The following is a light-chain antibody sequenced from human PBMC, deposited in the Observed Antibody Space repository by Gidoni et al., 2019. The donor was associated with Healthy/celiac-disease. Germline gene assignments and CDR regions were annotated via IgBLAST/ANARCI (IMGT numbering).Light chain of an antibody. CDR2: KAS. CDR3: QQYNSTPPT. V-gene: IGKV4-1*01. CDR1: QSVLYSSNNKNY. J-gene: IGKJ2*01. Sequence: DLVMTQSPDSLAVSLGERATINCKSSQSVLYSSNNKNYLAWYQQKPGQPPKLLIYKASSRETGVPDRFSGSGSGTDFTLTISSLQAEDVADYYCQQYNSTPPTFGQGTKLEIK.